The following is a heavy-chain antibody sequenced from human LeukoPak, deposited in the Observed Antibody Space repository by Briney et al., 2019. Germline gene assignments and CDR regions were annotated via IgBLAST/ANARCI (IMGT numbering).Heavy chain of an antibody. D-gene: IGHD3-22*01. J-gene: IGHJ4*02. CDR1: GDSIISNYY. CDR3: ARMYDRRGYYYPFDY. CDR2: IFNSGAT. V-gene: IGHV4-38-2*02. Sequence: SETLSLTCTVSGDSIISNYYWGWVRQTPGTGLECIGSIFNSGATYYNPSLKSRLTISVDTSKNRFFLKLISVTAADTAVYYCARMYDRRGYYYPFDYWGQGTLVTVST.